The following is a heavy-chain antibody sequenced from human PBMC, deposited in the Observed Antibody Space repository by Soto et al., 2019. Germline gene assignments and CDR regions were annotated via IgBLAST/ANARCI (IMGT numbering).Heavy chain of an antibody. CDR1: GGSISSSGYS. J-gene: IGHJ4*02. CDR3: ARGSNGFIFLSQ. Sequence: PSETLSLTCTVSGGSISSSGYSWTWIRQHPGRGLEWIGYIYYSGRTYYNPSLKSRVTISVDTSKDQFSLKLNSVTAADTAVYYCARGSNGFIFLSQWGLGILFTGSS. D-gene: IGHD2-8*01. V-gene: IGHV4-31*03. CDR2: IYYSGRT.